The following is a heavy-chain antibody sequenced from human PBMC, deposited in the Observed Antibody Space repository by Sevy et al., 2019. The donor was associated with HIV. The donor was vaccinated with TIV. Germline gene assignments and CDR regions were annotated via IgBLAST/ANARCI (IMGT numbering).Heavy chain of an antibody. CDR2: IKQDGSEK. CDR3: ARDLQRDYDFWSGPPPYYYYYYGMDV. Sequence: GGSLRLSCAASGFTFSSYWMSWVRQAPGKGLEWVANIKQDGSEKYYVDSVKGRFTISRDNAKNSLYLKMNSLGAEDTAVYYCARDLQRDYDFWSGPPPYYYYYYGMDVWGQRTTVTVSS. V-gene: IGHV3-7*01. J-gene: IGHJ6*02. D-gene: IGHD3-3*01. CDR1: GFTFSSYW.